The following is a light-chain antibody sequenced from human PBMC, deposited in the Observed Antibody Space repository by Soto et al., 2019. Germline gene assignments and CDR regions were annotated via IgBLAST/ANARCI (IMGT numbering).Light chain of an antibody. V-gene: IGLV1-51*01. CDR2: DNN. J-gene: IGLJ3*02. CDR3: GTWDSSLSAGV. Sequence: QSVLTQPPSVSXAPGQKVTISCSGSSSNIGNNYVSWYQQLPGTAPKLLIYDNNKRPSGIPDRFSGSKSGTSATLGITGLQTGDEADYYCGTWDSSLSAGVFGGGTQLTVL. CDR1: SSNIGNNY.